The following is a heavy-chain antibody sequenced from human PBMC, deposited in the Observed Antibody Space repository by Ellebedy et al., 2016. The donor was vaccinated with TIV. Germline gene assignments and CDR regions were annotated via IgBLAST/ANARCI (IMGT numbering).Heavy chain of an antibody. CDR1: GGTFSSYG. D-gene: IGHD1-1*01. Sequence: AASVKVSCKASGGTFSSYGISWVRQAPGQGLEWMGGIITIFGTANYAQKFQGRVTITADESTSTAYMELSRLRSDDTAVYYCARETTEEDYYYYYGMDVWGQGTTVTVSS. J-gene: IGHJ6*02. CDR3: ARETTEEDYYYYYGMDV. V-gene: IGHV1-69*13. CDR2: IITIFGTA.